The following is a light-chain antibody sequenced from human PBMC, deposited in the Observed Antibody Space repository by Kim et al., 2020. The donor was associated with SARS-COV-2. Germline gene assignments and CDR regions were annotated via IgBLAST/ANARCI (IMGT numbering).Light chain of an antibody. J-gene: IGKJ5*01. CDR2: AAS. CDR1: QSISSN. CDR3: QQSYSTPIA. V-gene: IGKV1-39*01. Sequence: AAVGDRVNITCRASQSISSNLIWYQQKPGKAPKLLIYAASSLQSGVPSRFSGSGSGTDFTLTISSLQPEDFATYYCQQSYSTPIAFGQGTRVEIK.